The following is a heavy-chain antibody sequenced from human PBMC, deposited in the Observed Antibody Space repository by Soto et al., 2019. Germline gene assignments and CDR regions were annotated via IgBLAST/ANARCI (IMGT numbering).Heavy chain of an antibody. J-gene: IGHJ4*02. D-gene: IGHD2-15*01. CDR1: GFTFSTYY. CDR2: IKRDGTEK. CDR3: ARDRGYCSGGTCYSVLDY. V-gene: IGHV3-7*01. Sequence: EVQLVESGGGLVQPGGSLRLSCAASGFTFSTYYMNWVRQAPGKGLEWVANIKRDGTEKNYVDSVKGRFTISRDNAKSSPYLQMNSLSAGDTAVYYCARDRGYCSGGTCYSVLDYWGQGTLVTVSS.